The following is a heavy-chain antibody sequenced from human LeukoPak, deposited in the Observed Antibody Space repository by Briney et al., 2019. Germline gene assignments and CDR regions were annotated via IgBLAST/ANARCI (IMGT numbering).Heavy chain of an antibody. Sequence: ASVKVSCKASGYTFTSYYMHWVRQAPGQGLQWMGIISPSGGTTTYAQKFQGRVTMTRDTSTSTVYMELTSLRSEDTAVYYCARDLGVTGSDYWGQGTLVTVSS. CDR3: ARDLGVTGSDY. D-gene: IGHD3-9*01. J-gene: IGHJ4*02. CDR2: ISPSGGTT. CDR1: GYTFTSYY. V-gene: IGHV1-46*01.